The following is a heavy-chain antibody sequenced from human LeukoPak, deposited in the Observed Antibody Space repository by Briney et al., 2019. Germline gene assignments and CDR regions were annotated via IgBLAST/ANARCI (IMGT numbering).Heavy chain of an antibody. D-gene: IGHD3-22*01. CDR2: IGSKAYGGTT. J-gene: IGHJ4*02. V-gene: IGHV3-49*03. CDR3: IRGEYYYDSSGYYSDPFYFDY. CDR1: GFTFSDYA. Sequence: GGSLILSCTASGFTFSDYAMSWFRQAPGKGLEWVGFIGSKAYGGTTEYAASVKGRFTISRDDSKSIAYLQMNSLKTEDTAVYYCIRGEYYYDSSGYYSDPFYFDYWGQGTLVTVSS.